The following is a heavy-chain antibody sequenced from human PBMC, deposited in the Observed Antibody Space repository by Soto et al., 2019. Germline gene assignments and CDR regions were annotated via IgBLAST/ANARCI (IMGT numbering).Heavy chain of an antibody. V-gene: IGHV4-59*01. J-gene: IGHJ6*02. CDR2: MYNTGST. Sequence: PSETLSLTCTVSGVSISGYYWSWIRQPPGKGLEWIGYMYNTGSTVYNPSFKSRVTISVDTSKNQFSLKLNSVTAADTAVYYCARDLWGYCGTDCYPLDVWGQGTTVTVS. D-gene: IGHD2-21*02. CDR3: ARDLWGYCGTDCYPLDV. CDR1: GVSISGYY.